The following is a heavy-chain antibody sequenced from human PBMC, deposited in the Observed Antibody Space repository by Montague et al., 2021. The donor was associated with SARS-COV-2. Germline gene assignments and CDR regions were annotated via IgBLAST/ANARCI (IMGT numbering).Heavy chain of an antibody. J-gene: IGHJ4*02. D-gene: IGHD6-13*01. Sequence: SETLSLTCTVSGGSLSSSNYFWGWIRPPPGKGLEWIGSIYFGGGTYYNPSLRSRVTISADTSKNQFSLKLNSVTAADTAVYYCVATYNGNWYYFDYWGQGTLVTVSS. CDR1: GGSLSSSNYF. CDR3: VATYNGNWYYFDY. CDR2: IYFGGGT. V-gene: IGHV4-39*01.